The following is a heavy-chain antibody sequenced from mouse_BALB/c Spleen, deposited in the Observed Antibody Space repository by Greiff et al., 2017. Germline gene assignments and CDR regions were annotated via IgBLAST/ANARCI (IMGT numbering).Heavy chain of an antibody. J-gene: IGHJ2*01. CDR2: ISSGGST. D-gene: IGHD1-1*01. Sequence: EVQRVESGGGLVKPGGSLKLSCAASGFTFSSYAMSWVRQTPEKRLEWVASISSGGSTYYPDSVKGRFTISRDNARNILYLQMSSLRSEDTAMYYCARGKDYGSSYFDYWGQGTTLTVSS. V-gene: IGHV5-6-5*01. CDR1: GFTFSSYA. CDR3: ARGKDYGSSYFDY.